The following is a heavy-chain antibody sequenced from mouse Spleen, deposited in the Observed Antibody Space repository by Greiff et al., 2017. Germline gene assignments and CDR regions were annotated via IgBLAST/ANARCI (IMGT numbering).Heavy chain of an antibody. CDR3: ARRDGTGYYFDY. CDR2: ISSGGSYT. V-gene: IGHV5-9-3*01. J-gene: IGHJ2*01. CDR1: GFTFSSYA. D-gene: IGHD2-1*01. Sequence: EVQLVESGGGLVKPGGSLKLSCAASGFTFSSYAMSWVRQTPEKRLEWVATISSGGSYTYYPDSVKGRFTISRDNAKNTLYLQMSSLRSEDTAMYYCARRDGTGYYFDYWGQGTTLTVSS.